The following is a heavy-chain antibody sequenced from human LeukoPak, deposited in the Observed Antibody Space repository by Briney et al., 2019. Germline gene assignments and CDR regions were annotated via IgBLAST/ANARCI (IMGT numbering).Heavy chain of an antibody. CDR1: GFSFSDYC. CDR2: INQDGSAG. Sequence: GGSLRLSCAASGFSFSDYCMDWVRQSPGKGMEWVANINQDGSAGYYADSVKGRFTISRDNAKNSLYLQMNKFRAEDTAVYYCTRSLDYWGQGALVTVSS. CDR3: TRSLDY. J-gene: IGHJ4*02. V-gene: IGHV3-7*01.